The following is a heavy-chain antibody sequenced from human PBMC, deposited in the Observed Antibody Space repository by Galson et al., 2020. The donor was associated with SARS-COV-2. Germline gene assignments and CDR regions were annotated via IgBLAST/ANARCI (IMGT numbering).Heavy chain of an antibody. J-gene: IGHJ6*03. CDR2: ISSSSSYI. CDR1: GFTFSSYS. Sequence: GGSLRLSCAASGFTFSSYSMNWVRQAPGKGLEWVSSISSSSSYIYYADSVKGRFTISRDNAKNSLYLQMNSLRAEDTAVYYCARDRGSMWLPTNYYYYMDVGGKGTTCTVSS. V-gene: IGHV3-21*01. D-gene: IGHD3-22*01. CDR3: ARDRGSMWLPTNYYYYMDV.